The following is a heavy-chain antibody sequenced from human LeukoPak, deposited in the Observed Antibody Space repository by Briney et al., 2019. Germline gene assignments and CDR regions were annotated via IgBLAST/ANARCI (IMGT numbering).Heavy chain of an antibody. CDR3: AKDLYCSGGSCYPLYFDY. J-gene: IGHJ4*02. CDR2: ISGSGGST. Sequence: PGGSLRLSCAASGFTFSSYGMSWVRQAPGKGLEWVSAISGSGGSTYYADSVKGRFTISRDNSKNTLYLQMNSLRAEDTAVYYCAKDLYCSGGSCYPLYFDYWGQGTLVTVSS. V-gene: IGHV3-23*01. D-gene: IGHD2-15*01. CDR1: GFTFSSYG.